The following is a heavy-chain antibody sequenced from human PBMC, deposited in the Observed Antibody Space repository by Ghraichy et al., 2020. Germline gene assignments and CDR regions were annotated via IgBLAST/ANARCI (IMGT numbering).Heavy chain of an antibody. CDR3: ARGSMGTAGVDS. V-gene: IGHV3-30*04. CDR2: ISQDGSDK. D-gene: IGHD6-13*01. CDR1: GFTFSNYA. J-gene: IGHJ4*02. Sequence: GESLTISCAASGFTFSNYAMHWVRQATGKGLEWVTSISQDGSDKYYADPAKGRFTISRDNSQNTLYLQMNSLRLEDTAVYYCARGSMGTAGVDSWGQGTLVTVSS.